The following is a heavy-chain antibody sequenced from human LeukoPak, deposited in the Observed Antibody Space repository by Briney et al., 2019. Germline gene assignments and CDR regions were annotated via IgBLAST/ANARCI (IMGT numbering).Heavy chain of an antibody. CDR2: IYYSGST. Sequence: NPSETLSLTCTVSGGSISSYYWGWIRQPPGKGLEWIGSIYYSGSTYYNPSLKSRLTISVDTSKNQFSLKLSSVTAADTAVYYCARLGDILTGYGFDYWGQGTLVTVSS. J-gene: IGHJ4*02. CDR3: ARLGDILTGYGFDY. D-gene: IGHD3-9*01. CDR1: GGSISSYY. V-gene: IGHV4-39*01.